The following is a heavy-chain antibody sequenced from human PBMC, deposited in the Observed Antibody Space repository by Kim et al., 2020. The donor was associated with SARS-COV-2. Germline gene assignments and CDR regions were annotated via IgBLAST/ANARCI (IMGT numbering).Heavy chain of an antibody. CDR2: IKEDGSKK. Sequence: GGSLRLSCAASGFTFSSYWMHWVRQAPGKGLEWVANIKEDGSKKFYAGSVKGRFTISRDNAKNSLYLQMNSLRAEDTAVYYCGRRMDVWGVGTTVTVA. CDR1: GFTFSSYW. CDR3: GRRMDV. V-gene: IGHV3-7*03. J-gene: IGHJ6*02.